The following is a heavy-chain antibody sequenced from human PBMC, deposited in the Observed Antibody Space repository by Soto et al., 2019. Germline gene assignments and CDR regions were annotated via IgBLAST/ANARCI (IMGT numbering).Heavy chain of an antibody. CDR3: VRQYMVAARNSPYYLDL. D-gene: IGHD2-15*01. Sequence: GESLKISCKGSGYSFINYWINWVRQMPDKGLEWMGRFDPRDSYTNYSPSFQGHVTISIDKSINTAYLQWSSLKASDTAIYYCVRQYMVAARNSPYYLDLWGQGILVTVSS. J-gene: IGHJ4*02. CDR1: GYSFINYW. V-gene: IGHV5-10-1*01. CDR2: FDPRDSYT.